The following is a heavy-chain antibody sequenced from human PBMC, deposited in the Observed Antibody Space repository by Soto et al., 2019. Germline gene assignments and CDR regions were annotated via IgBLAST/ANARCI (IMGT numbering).Heavy chain of an antibody. J-gene: IGHJ4*02. V-gene: IGHV4-34*01. CDR1: GGSFSGYY. D-gene: IGHD2-21*01. Sequence: QVQLQQWGAGLLKPSETLSLTCAVYGGSFSGYYWSWIRQPPGKGLEWSGEINHSGSTNYNPSLNRRVTISVHPSHHQFSLKLSSVTAAHTAVYYCPRARGYSNPYYFHYWGQGTLVTVSS. CDR2: INHSGST. CDR3: PRARGYSNPYYFHY.